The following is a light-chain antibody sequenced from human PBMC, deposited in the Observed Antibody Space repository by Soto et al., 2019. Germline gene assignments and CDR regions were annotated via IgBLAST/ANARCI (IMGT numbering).Light chain of an antibody. CDR2: EVS. Sequence: QSALTQPPSASGSPGQSVTISCTGTSSDVGGYNYVSGYQQHPDKAPKLIIYEVSKRPSGVPDRFSGSKSGNTASLTVSGLQAEYEADYYCSSYGGYNNVIYGGGTQLTVL. CDR3: SSYGGYNNVI. CDR1: SSDVGGYNY. V-gene: IGLV2-8*01. J-gene: IGLJ2*01.